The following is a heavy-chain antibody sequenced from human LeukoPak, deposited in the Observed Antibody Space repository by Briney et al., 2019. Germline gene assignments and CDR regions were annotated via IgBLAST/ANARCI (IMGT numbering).Heavy chain of an antibody. CDR1: GGSISSYY. Sequence: SETLSLTCTVSGGSISSYYWGWIRQPPGKGLEWIGSIYYSGSTYYNPSLKSRVTISVDTSKNQSSLKLSSVAAADTAVYYCAGRRDGYKSLDYWGQGTLVTVSS. V-gene: IGHV4-39*01. D-gene: IGHD5-24*01. CDR3: AGRRDGYKSLDY. J-gene: IGHJ4*02. CDR2: IYYSGST.